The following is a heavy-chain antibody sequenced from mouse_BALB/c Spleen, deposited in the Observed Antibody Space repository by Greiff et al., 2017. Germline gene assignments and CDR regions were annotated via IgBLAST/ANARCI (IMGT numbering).Heavy chain of an antibody. D-gene: IGHD2-1*01. CDR3: AKSYGNYGHYYAMDY. CDR1: GYTLSSYW. J-gene: IGHJ4*01. CDR2: ILPGSGST. V-gene: IGHV1-9*01. Sequence: QVQLKQSGAELMKPGASVKISCKATGYTLSSYWIEWVKQRPGHGLEWIGEILPGSGSTNYNEKFKGKATFTADTSSNTAYMQLSSLTSEDSAVYYCAKSYGNYGHYYAMDYWGQGTSVTVSS.